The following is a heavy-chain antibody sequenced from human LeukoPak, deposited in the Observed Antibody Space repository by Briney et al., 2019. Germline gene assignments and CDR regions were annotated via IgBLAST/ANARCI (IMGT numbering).Heavy chain of an antibody. CDR3: AKDRSSSWYPSYMDV. V-gene: IGHV3-23*01. J-gene: IGHJ6*03. Sequence: GGSLRLSCAASGFTFSNYAMIWVRQAPVKGLEWVAGISAIGGSTYYADSLKGRFTISRDNSKNTLYLQMNGLRAEDTAVYYCAKDRSSSWYPSYMDVWGKGTTVTVSS. D-gene: IGHD6-13*01. CDR2: ISAIGGST. CDR1: GFTFSNYA.